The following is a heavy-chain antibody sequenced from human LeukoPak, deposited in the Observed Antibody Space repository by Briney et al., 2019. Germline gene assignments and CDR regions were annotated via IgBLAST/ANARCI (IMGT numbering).Heavy chain of an antibody. CDR3: ARHQGVGATTCFDY. CDR2: IYYSGST. V-gene: IGHV4-39*01. CDR1: AGSISSSSYY. D-gene: IGHD1-26*01. J-gene: IGHJ4*02. Sequence: SETLSLXCTVAAGSISSSSYYWGWIRQPPGKGLEWIGSIYYSGSTYYNPSLKSRVTISVDTSKNQFSLKLSSVTAADTAVYYCARHQGVGATTCFDYWGQGTLVTVSS.